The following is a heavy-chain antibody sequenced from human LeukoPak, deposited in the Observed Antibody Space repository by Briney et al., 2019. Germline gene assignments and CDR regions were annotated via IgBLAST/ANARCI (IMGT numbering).Heavy chain of an antibody. CDR2: ISYDGSNK. J-gene: IGHJ4*02. CDR1: GFTFSSYA. D-gene: IGHD2-2*01. Sequence: PGRSLRLSCAASGFTFSSYAMHWVRQAPGKGLEWVAVISYDGSNKYYADSVKGRFTISRDNSKNTLYLQMNSLRAEDTAVYYCARDNSQVVPAARSVDYWGQGTLVTVSS. CDR3: ARDNSQVVPAARSVDY. V-gene: IGHV3-30-3*01.